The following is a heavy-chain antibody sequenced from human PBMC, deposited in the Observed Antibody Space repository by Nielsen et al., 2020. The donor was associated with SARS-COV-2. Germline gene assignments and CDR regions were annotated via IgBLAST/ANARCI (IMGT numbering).Heavy chain of an antibody. CDR2: ISGTGFDT. V-gene: IGHV3-23*01. Sequence: GGSLRLSCAASGFTFSAFAMSWVRQAPGTGLEWVSSISGTGFDTFYADSVKGRFTISRDNSNNMLFLQMSGLRAGDTAVYSCGYDFSWGQGTLVTVSS. CDR1: GFTFSAFA. D-gene: IGHD3/OR15-3a*01. CDR3: GYDFS. J-gene: IGHJ5*02.